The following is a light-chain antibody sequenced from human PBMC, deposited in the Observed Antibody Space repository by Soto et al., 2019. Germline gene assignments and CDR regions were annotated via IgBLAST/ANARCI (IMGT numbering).Light chain of an antibody. Sequence: EIVLTQSPGTLSLSPGERATLSCRASQNVISSYLAWYQQKRGQAPRLLIYGASNRATGTPDRFSGSGSGTDFTLTIRRLEPEDFAVYYCQQYHSSPPTYTFGQATKLEI. J-gene: IGKJ2*01. CDR2: GAS. CDR3: QQYHSSPPTYT. CDR1: QNVISSY. V-gene: IGKV3-20*01.